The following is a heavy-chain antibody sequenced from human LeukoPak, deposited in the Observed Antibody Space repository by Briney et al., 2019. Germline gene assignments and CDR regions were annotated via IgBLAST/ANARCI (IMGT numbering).Heavy chain of an antibody. J-gene: IGHJ5*02. V-gene: IGHV1-2*02. CDR3: ARDNSVGNNAWWFDP. Sequence: ASVKVSCKASGYTFTGYYMHWVRQAPGQGLEWMGWINPNSGGTNYAQKFQGRVTMTRDTSISTAYMELSRLRFEDTAVYYCARDNSVGNNAWWFDPWGQGTLVTVSS. CDR1: GYTFTGYY. D-gene: IGHD1-26*01. CDR2: INPNSGGT.